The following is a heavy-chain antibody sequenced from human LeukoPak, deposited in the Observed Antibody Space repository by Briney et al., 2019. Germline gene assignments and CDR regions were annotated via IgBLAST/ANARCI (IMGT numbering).Heavy chain of an antibody. CDR2: LSDSGGST. CDR1: GFTFSSCG. J-gene: IGHJ6*03. D-gene: IGHD3-10*01. Sequence: SGGPLRLSCAASGFTFSSCGMSWVRQAPGKGLEWVSALSDSGGSTFYADSVKGRFTISRDNAKDSLYLQVNSLRAEDTAVYYCAREPRGYYMDVWGKGTTVTVSS. V-gene: IGHV3-21*01. CDR3: AREPRGYYMDV.